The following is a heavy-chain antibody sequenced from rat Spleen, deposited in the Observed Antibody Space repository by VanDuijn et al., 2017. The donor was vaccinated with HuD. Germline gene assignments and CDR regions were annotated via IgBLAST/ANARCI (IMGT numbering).Heavy chain of an antibody. CDR2: IGPNGDDT. Sequence: EVQLVESGGGLVQPGRSLKLSCVASGFTFSSFDMAWVRQAPTKGLEWVASIGPNGDDTYYGDSVKGRFTISRDNAKNTQYLQMDSLRSEDTATYYCARHGRDSYAHWYFDFWGPGTMVTVSS. CDR1: GFTFSSFD. V-gene: IGHV5S13*01. D-gene: IGHD1-12*01. J-gene: IGHJ1*01. CDR3: ARHGRDSYAHWYFDF.